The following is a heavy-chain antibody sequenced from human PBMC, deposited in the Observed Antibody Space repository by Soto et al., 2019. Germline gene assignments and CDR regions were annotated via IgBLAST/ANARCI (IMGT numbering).Heavy chain of an antibody. D-gene: IGHD1-26*01. CDR2: INPNSGGT. J-gene: IGHJ3*02. Sequence: ASVKVSCKASGYTFTGYYMHWVRQAPGQGLEWMGWINPNSGGTNYAQKFQGWVTMTRDTSISTAYMELSRLRSDDTAVYYCARAGGGATSAFDIWGQGTMVTVSS. CDR1: GYTFTGYY. CDR3: ARAGGGATSAFDI. V-gene: IGHV1-2*04.